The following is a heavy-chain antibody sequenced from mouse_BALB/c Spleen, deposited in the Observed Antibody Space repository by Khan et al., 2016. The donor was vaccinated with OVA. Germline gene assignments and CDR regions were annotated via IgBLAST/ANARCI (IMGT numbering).Heavy chain of an antibody. J-gene: IGHJ4*01. D-gene: IGHD1-1*01. Sequence: DLVKPGASVKLSCKASGYTFTSYWINWIKQRPGQGFEWIGRIAPGSGSTYYNEMFKGKATLTVDTSSTTAYIQLSSLSSADSAVYSCASENYYGRTGYAMDYWGQGTSVTVSS. CDR1: GYTFTSYW. CDR3: ASENYYGRTGYAMDY. CDR2: IAPGSGST. V-gene: IGHV1S41*01.